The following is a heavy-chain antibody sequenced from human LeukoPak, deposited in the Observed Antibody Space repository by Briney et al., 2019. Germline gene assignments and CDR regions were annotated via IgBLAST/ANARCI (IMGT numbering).Heavy chain of an antibody. D-gene: IGHD4-17*01. Sequence: SETLSLTCAVSXXXFXGXXWTWIRXXXXXXLEWIGEINHSGNANYNPSLKSRVTISLDMSENHFSLKLTSVTAADTAVYYCARGQGTVTTHWGQGTLVTVSS. J-gene: IGHJ4*02. CDR2: INHSGNA. CDR3: ARGQGTVTTH. V-gene: IGHV4-34*01. CDR1: XXXFXGXX.